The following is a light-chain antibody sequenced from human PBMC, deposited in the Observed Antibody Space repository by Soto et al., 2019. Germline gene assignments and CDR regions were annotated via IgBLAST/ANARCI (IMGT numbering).Light chain of an antibody. V-gene: IGKV3-11*01. J-gene: IGKJ5*01. CDR1: ESVSSN. CDR2: GAS. Sequence: EIVMTHSPATLSVSPGERATLSCRASESVSSNLAWYQQKPGQAPRLLIYGASNRATGIPPRFSGSGSGTDFTLTISSLEPEDSAVYYCQQRHMWPITFGQGTRLEIK. CDR3: QQRHMWPIT.